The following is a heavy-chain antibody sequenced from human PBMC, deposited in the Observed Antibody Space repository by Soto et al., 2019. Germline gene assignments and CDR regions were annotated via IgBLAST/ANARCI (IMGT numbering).Heavy chain of an antibody. CDR3: AKFFVETGGSSGWNWSFHF. Sequence: GRSLRLSCAASGFTFSSYAMSWVRQAPGKGLEWVSAISGTGGTTYYADSVKGRFTISRDNSRNTLHLQMNSLRAEDTAIYYCAKFFVETGGSSGWNWSFHFCGQGTLVTGSS. CDR2: ISGTGGTT. D-gene: IGHD6-25*01. CDR1: GFTFSSYA. J-gene: IGHJ4*02. V-gene: IGHV3-23*01.